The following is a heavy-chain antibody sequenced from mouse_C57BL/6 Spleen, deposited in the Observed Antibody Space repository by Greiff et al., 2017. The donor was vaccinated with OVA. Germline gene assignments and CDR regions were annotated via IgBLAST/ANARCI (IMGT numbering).Heavy chain of an antibody. CDR2: IRSKSNNYAT. CDR3: VRQTYDYGPFAY. D-gene: IGHD2-4*01. V-gene: IGHV10-1*01. J-gene: IGHJ3*01. CDR1: GFSFNTYA. Sequence: EVKLMESGGGLVQPKGSLKLSCAASGFSFNTYAMNWVRQAPGKGLEWVARIRSKSNNYATYYADSVKDRFTISRDDSESMLYLQMNNLKTEDTAMYYCVRQTYDYGPFAYWGQGTLVTVSA.